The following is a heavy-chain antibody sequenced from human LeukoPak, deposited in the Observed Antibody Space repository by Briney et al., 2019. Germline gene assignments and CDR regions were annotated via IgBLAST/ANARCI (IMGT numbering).Heavy chain of an antibody. CDR1: GGSISSGDYF. V-gene: IGHV4-30-4*08. D-gene: IGHD1-7*01. CDR3: ARDGRNYGGAFDI. CDR2: IYYSGSA. Sequence: SQTLSLTCTVSGGSISSGDYFWSWIRQPPGKGLEWIGYIYYSGSAYYNPSLKSRVTISVDTSKNQFSLKLSPVTAADTAVYYCARDGRNYGGAFDIWGQGTMVTVSS. J-gene: IGHJ3*02.